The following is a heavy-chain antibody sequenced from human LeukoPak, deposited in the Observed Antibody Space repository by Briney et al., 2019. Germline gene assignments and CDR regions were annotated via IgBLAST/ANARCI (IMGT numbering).Heavy chain of an antibody. CDR1: GFTFSSYG. CDR2: IWYDGSNK. CDR3: ARDKVYSPFDY. D-gene: IGHD4-11*01. Sequence: GGSLRLSCAASGFTFSSYGMHWVRQAPGKGLEWVAVIWYDGSNKYYADSVKGRFTISRDNSKNTLYLQMNSLRAEDTAVYYCARDKVYSPFDYWGQGTLVTVSS. J-gene: IGHJ4*02. V-gene: IGHV3-33*08.